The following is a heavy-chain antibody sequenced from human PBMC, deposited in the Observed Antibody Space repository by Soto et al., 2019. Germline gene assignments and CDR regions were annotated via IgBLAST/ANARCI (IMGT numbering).Heavy chain of an antibody. D-gene: IGHD3-22*01. CDR1: GGSSSSGDYY. CDR3: AREAYYYDSSGYIYYYGMDV. J-gene: IGHJ6*02. Sequence: SETLSLTCTVSGGSSSSGDYYWSWIRQPPGKGLEWIGYIYYSGSTYYNPSLKSRVTISVDTSKNQFSLKLSSVTAADTAVYYCAREAYYYDSSGYIYYYGMDVWXQGTTVTVSS. V-gene: IGHV4-30-4*01. CDR2: IYYSGST.